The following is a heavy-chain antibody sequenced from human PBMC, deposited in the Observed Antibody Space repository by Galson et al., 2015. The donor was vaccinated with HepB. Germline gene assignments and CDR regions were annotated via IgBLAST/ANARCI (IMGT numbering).Heavy chain of an antibody. V-gene: IGHV3-21*01. Sequence: SLRLSCAASGFTFSSYSMNWVRQAPGKGLEWVSSISSSSSYIYYADSVKGRFTISRDNAKNSLYLQMNSLRAEDTAVYYCARDLGITMIVVVTPGYFDYWGQGTLVTVSS. J-gene: IGHJ4*02. D-gene: IGHD3-22*01. CDR2: ISSSSSYI. CDR3: ARDLGITMIVVVTPGYFDY. CDR1: GFTFSSYS.